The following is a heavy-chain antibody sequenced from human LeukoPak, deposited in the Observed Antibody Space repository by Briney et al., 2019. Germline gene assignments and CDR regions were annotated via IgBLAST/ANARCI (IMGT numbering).Heavy chain of an antibody. D-gene: IGHD3-10*01. Sequence: ASVTVSCKASGYTFTGYYMHWVRQAPGQGLEWMGWINPNSGGTNYAQKFQGRVTMTRDTSISTAYMELSRLRSDDTAVYYCARNSAILWFGESNDAFDIWGQGTMVTVSS. CDR3: ARNSAILWFGESNDAFDI. J-gene: IGHJ3*02. CDR1: GYTFTGYY. CDR2: INPNSGGT. V-gene: IGHV1-2*02.